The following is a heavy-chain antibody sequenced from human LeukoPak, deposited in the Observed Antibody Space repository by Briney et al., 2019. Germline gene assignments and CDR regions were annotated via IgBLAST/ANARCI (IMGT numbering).Heavy chain of an antibody. CDR2: ISSSSSYI. CDR1: RFTFSSYS. CDR3: ARDRSYYGSGSYHISPSFDY. Sequence: GGSLRLSCAASRFTFSSYSMNWVRQAPGKGLEWVSSISSSSSYIYYADSVKGRFTISRDNAKNSLYLQMNSLRAEDTAVYYCARDRSYYGSGSYHISPSFDYWGQGTLVTVSS. V-gene: IGHV3-21*01. J-gene: IGHJ4*02. D-gene: IGHD3-10*01.